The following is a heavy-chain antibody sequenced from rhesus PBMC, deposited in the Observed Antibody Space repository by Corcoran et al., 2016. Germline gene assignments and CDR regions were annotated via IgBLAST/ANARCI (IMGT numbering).Heavy chain of an antibody. CDR3: ARASSSRPIDY. Sequence: QVQLQESGPGLVKPSETLSLTCAVSGYSISSGYGWSWIRQPPGKGLEWIGYISDSGSTSYNPSLKSRVTISRDTSKSQFSLKLSSVTAADTAVYYCARASSSRPIDYWGQGVLVTVSS. V-gene: IGHV4-122*02. J-gene: IGHJ4*01. CDR1: GYSISSGYG. D-gene: IGHD2-15*01. CDR2: ISDSGST.